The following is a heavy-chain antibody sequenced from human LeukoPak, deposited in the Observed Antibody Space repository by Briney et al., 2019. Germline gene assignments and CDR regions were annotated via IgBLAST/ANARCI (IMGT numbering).Heavy chain of an antibody. Sequence: PGGSLRLSCAASGFTFSSYAMSWVRQAPGKGLEWVSAISGSGGSIYYADSVKGRFTISRDNSKNTLYLQMNSLRAEDTAVYYCAAVGVVVTGFDYWGQGTLVTVSS. J-gene: IGHJ4*02. CDR3: AAVGVVVTGFDY. D-gene: IGHD3-22*01. V-gene: IGHV3-23*01. CDR1: GFTFSSYA. CDR2: ISGSGGSI.